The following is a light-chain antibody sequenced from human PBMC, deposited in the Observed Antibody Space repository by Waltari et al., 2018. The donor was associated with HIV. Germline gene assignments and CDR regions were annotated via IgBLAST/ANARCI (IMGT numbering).Light chain of an antibody. J-gene: IGLJ2*01. V-gene: IGLV1-51*01. CDR1: SSNLGSNY. CDR2: DNN. CDR3: GTWDSSLSAYVV. Sequence: QSVLTQPPSVSAAPGQKVTLPCSGSSSNLGSNYVSWYQQLPGTAPKLLIYDNNKRPSGSPDRFAGSKSGTSATLGITGLQTGDEADYYCGTWDSSLSAYVVFGGGTKLTVL.